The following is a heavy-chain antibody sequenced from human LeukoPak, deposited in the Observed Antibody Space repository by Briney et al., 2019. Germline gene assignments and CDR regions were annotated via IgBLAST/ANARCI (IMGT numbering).Heavy chain of an antibody. Sequence: SETLSLTCTVSGGSISSNDYYWDWIRQPPGMGLEYIGSVYYSGSTYYNPSLTSRVTISVDTSKNQFSLKLTSVTAADTAVYYCARDLGGYDILTGYYSPAFDYWGQGTLVTVSS. CDR3: ARDLGGYDILTGYYSPAFDY. CDR2: VYYSGST. CDR1: GGSISSNDYY. D-gene: IGHD3-9*01. J-gene: IGHJ4*02. V-gene: IGHV4-39*07.